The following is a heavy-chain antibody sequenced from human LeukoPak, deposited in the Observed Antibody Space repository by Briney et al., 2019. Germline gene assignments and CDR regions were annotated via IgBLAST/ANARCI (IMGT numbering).Heavy chain of an antibody. CDR3: VRDSTSGVDY. CDR2: IASDGGST. D-gene: IGHD3-10*01. Sequence: PGGSLRLSCAASGFTFSNYWMLWFRQAPGKGLVFVSRIASDGGSTKYADSVNGRFTISRDNAKNTLYLQMDSLRAEDTAVYYCVRDSTSGVDYGGQGTLVTVSS. J-gene: IGHJ4*02. CDR1: GFTFSNYW. V-gene: IGHV3-74*01.